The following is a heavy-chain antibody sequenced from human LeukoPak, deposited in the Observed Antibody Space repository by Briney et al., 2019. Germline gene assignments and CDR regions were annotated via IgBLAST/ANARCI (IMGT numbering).Heavy chain of an antibody. Sequence: PGGSLSLSCAASGFTVNSNYLSWVRRAPGKGLEWVSVIYSGGSTYYADSVKGRFTISRDNSKNTLYLQMNSLRAEDTAVYHCARGRRGSSWYFAFDIWGQGTMVTVSS. CDR1: GFTVNSNY. J-gene: IGHJ3*02. CDR3: ARGRRGSSWYFAFDI. V-gene: IGHV3-66*02. D-gene: IGHD6-13*01. CDR2: IYSGGST.